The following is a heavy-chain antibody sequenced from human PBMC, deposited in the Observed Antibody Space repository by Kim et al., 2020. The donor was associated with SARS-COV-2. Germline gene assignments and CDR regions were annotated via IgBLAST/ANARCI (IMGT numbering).Heavy chain of an antibody. CDR3: ARGGRREITIFGVVITTPFDY. V-gene: IGHV4-34*01. CDR1: GGSFSGYY. J-gene: IGHJ4*02. CDR2: INHSGST. D-gene: IGHD3-3*01. Sequence: SETLSLTCAVYGGSFSGYYWSWIRQPPGKGLEWIGEINHSGSTNYNPSLKSGVTISVDTAKNQFSLRLGSVTAAATAVYYLARGGRREITIFGVVITTPFDYWGQGTLVTVSS.